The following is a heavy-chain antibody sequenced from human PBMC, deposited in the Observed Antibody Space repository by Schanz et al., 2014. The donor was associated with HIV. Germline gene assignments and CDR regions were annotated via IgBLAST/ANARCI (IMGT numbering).Heavy chain of an antibody. V-gene: IGHV3-7*01. J-gene: IGHJ4*02. CDR2: IKQDESEK. D-gene: IGHD1-26*01. Sequence: EVQLLDSGGGLVQPGGSLRLSCAASGFRFRSYWMSWVRQAPGKRLEWVANIKQDESEKYYADSVKGRFTISRDNAKNSLYLQMNSLRAEDTAVYYCVLPSAKIVGGLGEHYFDHWGQGTLVTVSS. CDR3: VLPSAKIVGGLGEHYFDH. CDR1: GFRFRSYW.